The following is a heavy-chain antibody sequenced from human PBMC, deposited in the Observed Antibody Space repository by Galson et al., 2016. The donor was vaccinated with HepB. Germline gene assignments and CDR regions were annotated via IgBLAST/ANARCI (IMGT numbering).Heavy chain of an antibody. V-gene: IGHV3-30*09. Sequence: SLRLSCAASGFTLNNYALNWVRQAPGKGLEWVALISYDESNRYYGDPVRGRFAISRDTSKNTVYLQMNSLRPEDTAVYYCARDQGWEGGWFDPWGQGTLVTVSS. CDR2: ISYDESNR. CDR1: GFTLNNYA. D-gene: IGHD1-26*01. CDR3: ARDQGWEGGWFDP. J-gene: IGHJ5*02.